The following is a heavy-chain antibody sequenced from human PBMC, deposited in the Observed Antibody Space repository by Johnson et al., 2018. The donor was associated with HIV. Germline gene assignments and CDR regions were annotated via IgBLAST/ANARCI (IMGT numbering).Heavy chain of an antibody. CDR1: GFTFSSYA. CDR2: ISYDGSNK. CDR3: AKGGSAVAVAFDI. Sequence: QVQLVESGEGVVQPGRSLRLSCAASGFTFSSYAMHWVRQAPGKGLEWVAVISYDGSNKYYADSVKGRLTISRDSSKNTLYLQMNSLRAEDTAVYYCAKGGSAVAVAFDIWGQGTMVTVSS. D-gene: IGHD6-19*01. J-gene: IGHJ3*02. V-gene: IGHV3-30-3*01.